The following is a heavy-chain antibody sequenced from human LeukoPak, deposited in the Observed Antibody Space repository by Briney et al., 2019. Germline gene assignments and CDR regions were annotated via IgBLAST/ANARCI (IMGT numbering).Heavy chain of an antibody. Sequence: VASVKVSCKASGGTFSSYAISWVRQAPGQGLEWMGGIIPIFGTANYAQKFQGRVTITTDESTSTAYMELSSLGSEDTAVYYCARNRNVDYYYYYYMDVWGKGTTVTVSS. D-gene: IGHD1-14*01. CDR2: IIPIFGTA. CDR3: ARNRNVDYYYYYYMDV. V-gene: IGHV1-69*05. J-gene: IGHJ6*03. CDR1: GGTFSSYA.